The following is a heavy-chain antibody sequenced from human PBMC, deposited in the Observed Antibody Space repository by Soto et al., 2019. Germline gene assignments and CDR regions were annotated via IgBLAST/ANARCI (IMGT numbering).Heavy chain of an antibody. CDR3: ARDRNIVATIYNYYGMDV. CDR1: GGTFSSYA. J-gene: IGHJ6*02. Sequence: ASLKVSCKASGGTFSSYAISWVRQAPGQGLEWMGGIIPIFGTASYAQKFQGRVTITADESTSTAYMELSSLRSEDTAVYYCARDRNIVATIYNYYGMDVWGQGTTVTVSS. D-gene: IGHD5-12*01. CDR2: IIPIFGTA. V-gene: IGHV1-69*13.